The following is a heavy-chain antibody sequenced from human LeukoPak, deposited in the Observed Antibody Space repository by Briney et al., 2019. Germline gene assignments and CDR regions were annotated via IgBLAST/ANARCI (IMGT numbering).Heavy chain of an antibody. D-gene: IGHD1-26*01. CDR2: IYTSGST. CDR3: ARGVGQGGSYQGGNFYYYFYMDV. CDR1: GGSISSGSYY. V-gene: IGHV4-61*02. Sequence: SETLSLTCTVSGGSISSGSYYWSWIRQPAGKGLEWIGRIYTSGSTNYNPSLKSRVTISVDTSKNQFSLQLKSVTPEDTAIYYCARGVGQGGSYQGGNFYYYFYMDVWAKGTTVTVSS. J-gene: IGHJ6*03.